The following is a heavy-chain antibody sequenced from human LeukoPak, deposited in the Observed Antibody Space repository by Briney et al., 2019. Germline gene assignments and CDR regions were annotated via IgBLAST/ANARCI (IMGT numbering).Heavy chain of an antibody. CDR3: ARTAYSSSFRSDY. CDR2: INPNSGGT. D-gene: IGHD6-6*01. CDR1: GYTFTGYY. Sequence: GASVKVSCKASGYTFTGYYMHWVRQAPGQGLEWMGWINPNSGGTNYAQKFQGRVTMTRDTSISTAYMELSRLRSDDTAVYYCARTAYSSSFRSDYWGQGTLVTVSS. V-gene: IGHV1-2*02. J-gene: IGHJ4*02.